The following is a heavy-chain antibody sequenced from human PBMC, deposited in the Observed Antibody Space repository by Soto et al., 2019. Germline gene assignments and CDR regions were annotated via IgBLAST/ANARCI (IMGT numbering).Heavy chain of an antibody. D-gene: IGHD2-15*01. J-gene: IGHJ6*02. CDR1: GGSISSSSYY. V-gene: IGHV4-39*01. Sequence: SETLSLTCTVSGGSISSSSYYWGWIRQPPGMGLEWIGSIFYSGTTYYNPSLKSRVTIFVDTSKNQFSLQLTSVTAADTAVCYCARGAGSPTYYYGMDVWGQGTTVTVSS. CDR2: IFYSGTT. CDR3: ARGAGSPTYYYGMDV.